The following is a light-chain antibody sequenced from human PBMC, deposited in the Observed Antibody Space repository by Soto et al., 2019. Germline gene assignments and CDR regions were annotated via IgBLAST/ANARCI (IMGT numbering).Light chain of an antibody. Sequence: ETVMTQSPATLSVSPGGRATLSCRASQSISDTLAWYQQKPGQAPRLLIYGASTRATGIPARFSGSGSGTEFILTISSLQSEDFAVYYCQQYYNWPITFGQGTRLEIK. CDR2: GAS. CDR3: QQYYNWPIT. V-gene: IGKV3-15*01. CDR1: QSISDT. J-gene: IGKJ5*01.